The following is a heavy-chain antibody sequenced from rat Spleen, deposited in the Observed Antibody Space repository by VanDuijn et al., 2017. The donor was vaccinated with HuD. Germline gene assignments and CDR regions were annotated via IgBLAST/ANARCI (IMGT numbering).Heavy chain of an antibody. CDR1: EFTFSNYY. J-gene: IGHJ3*01. V-gene: IGHV5-20*01. CDR3: TTMSNWFVY. CDR2: ISSSGSRR. Sequence: EVQLVESGGGLVQPGRSLKLSCAASEFTFSNYYMAWVRQAPKKGLEWVATISSSGSRRFYSDSVKGRFTISRDNAKTSLYLQMDSLRSEDTATYYCTTMSNWFVYWGQGTLVTVSS.